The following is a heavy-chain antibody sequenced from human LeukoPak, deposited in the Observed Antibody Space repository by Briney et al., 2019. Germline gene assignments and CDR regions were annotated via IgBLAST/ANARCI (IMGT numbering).Heavy chain of an antibody. CDR1: GGSISNYY. D-gene: IGHD3-22*01. J-gene: IGHJ4*02. CDR2: IYPSGST. CDR3: AALHYYGNSGAHY. Sequence: PSETLSLTCTVSGGSISNYYWSWIRQPAGEGLEWIGRIYPSGSTNYNPSLKSRVTMSVDTSKNQFSLKLTSVTAADTAVYYCAALHYYGNSGAHYWGQGTLVTVSS. V-gene: IGHV4-4*07.